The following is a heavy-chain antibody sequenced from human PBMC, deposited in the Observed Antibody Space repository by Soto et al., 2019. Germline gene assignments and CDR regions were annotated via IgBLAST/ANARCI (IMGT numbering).Heavy chain of an antibody. CDR3: ARGYYDFWSGDYYYGMDV. J-gene: IGHJ6*02. D-gene: IGHD3-3*01. Sequence: QVQLVQSGAEVKKPGASVKVSCKASGYTFTSYDINWVRQATGQGLEWMGWMNPNSGNTGYAQKFQGRVTMTRHTSISTAYMELSSLRSEDTAVYYCARGYYDFWSGDYYYGMDVWGQGTTVTVSS. CDR1: GYTFTSYD. V-gene: IGHV1-8*01. CDR2: MNPNSGNT.